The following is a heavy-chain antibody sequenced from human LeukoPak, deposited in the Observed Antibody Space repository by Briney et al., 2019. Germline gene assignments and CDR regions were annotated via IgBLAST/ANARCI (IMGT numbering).Heavy chain of an antibody. CDR3: AKESLRVVPSATFDY. CDR2: ISGSGGST. CDR1: GFTFSSYG. D-gene: IGHD2-2*01. Sequence: GGSLRLSCAASGFTFSSYGMRWVRQAPGKGLEWVSAISGSGGSTYYADSVKGRFTISRDNSKNTLYLQMHSLRAEDTAVYYCAKESLRVVPSATFDYRGQGTLVTVSS. J-gene: IGHJ4*02. V-gene: IGHV3-23*01.